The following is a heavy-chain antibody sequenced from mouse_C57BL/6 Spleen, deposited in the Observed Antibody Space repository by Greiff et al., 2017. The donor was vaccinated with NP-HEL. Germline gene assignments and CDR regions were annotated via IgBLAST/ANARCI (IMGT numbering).Heavy chain of an antibody. V-gene: IGHV1-52*01. CDR1: GYTFTSYW. CDR2: IDPSDSET. Sequence: QVQLKQPGAELVRPGSSVKLSCKASGYTFTSYWMHWVKQRPIQGLEWIGNIDPSDSETHYNQKFKDKATLTVDKSSSTAYMQLSSLTSEDSAVYYCARHGYPYAMDYWGQGTSVTVSS. J-gene: IGHJ4*01. CDR3: ARHGYPYAMDY. D-gene: IGHD2-2*01.